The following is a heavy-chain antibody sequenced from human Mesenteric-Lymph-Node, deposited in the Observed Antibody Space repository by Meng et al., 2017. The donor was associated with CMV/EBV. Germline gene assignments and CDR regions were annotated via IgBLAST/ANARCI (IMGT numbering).Heavy chain of an antibody. Sequence: CAISGFSLSTFGEGVGWIRQPPGKAMEWLALIYWNEDIRYSPSLKSRRTSTKDTSKNQVGITMANMDPADTATYSCVRANSSSPLDYWGQGALVTVSS. J-gene: IGHJ4*02. D-gene: IGHD6-13*01. CDR1: GFSLSTFGEG. CDR3: VRANSSSPLDY. V-gene: IGHV2-5*01. CDR2: IYWNEDI.